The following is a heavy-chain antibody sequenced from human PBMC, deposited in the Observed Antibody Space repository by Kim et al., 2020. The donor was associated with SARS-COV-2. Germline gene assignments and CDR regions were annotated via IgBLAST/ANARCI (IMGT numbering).Heavy chain of an antibody. V-gene: IGHV3-33*01. Sequence: GGSLRLSCAASGFTFSSYVMHWVRQAPGKGLEWVAVIWSDGSNKDYADSVKGRFTISRDNSKNILYLQVNSLRAGDTAVYYCARELSGSGSYDYWGQGTL. D-gene: IGHD3-10*01. CDR1: GFTFSSYV. CDR2: IWSDGSNK. CDR3: ARELSGSGSYDY. J-gene: IGHJ4*02.